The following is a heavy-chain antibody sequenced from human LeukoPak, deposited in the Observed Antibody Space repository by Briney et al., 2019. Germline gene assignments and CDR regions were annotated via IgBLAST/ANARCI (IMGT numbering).Heavy chain of an antibody. J-gene: IGHJ4*02. D-gene: IGHD3-22*01. Sequence: GGSLRLSCAASGFTFSSYSMNWVRQAPGKGLEWVSYISSSSSTIYYADSVKGRFTISRDNTKNSLYLQMNSLRAEDTAVYYCARDPYDSSGHFDYWGQGTLVTVSS. CDR3: ARDPYDSSGHFDY. CDR2: ISSSSSTI. V-gene: IGHV3-48*01. CDR1: GFTFSSYS.